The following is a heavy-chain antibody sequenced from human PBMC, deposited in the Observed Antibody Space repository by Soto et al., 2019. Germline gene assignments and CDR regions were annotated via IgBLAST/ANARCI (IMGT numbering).Heavy chain of an antibody. V-gene: IGHV5-51*01. CDR1: GYRFTSYW. J-gene: IGHJ6*02. Sequence: PXESLKVSWQGSGYRFTSYWIGWVRQMPGKGLEWMGIIYPGDSDTRYSPSFQGQVTISADKSISTAYLQWSSLKASDTAMYYCALVGGKDIVVVPHAIRLGDYYGMDVWGQGTTVTVSS. D-gene: IGHD2-2*02. CDR3: ALVGGKDIVVVPHAIRLGDYYGMDV. CDR2: IYPGDSDT.